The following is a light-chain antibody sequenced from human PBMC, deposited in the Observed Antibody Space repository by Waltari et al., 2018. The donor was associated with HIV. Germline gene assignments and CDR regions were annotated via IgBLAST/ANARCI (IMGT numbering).Light chain of an antibody. CDR3: AAWDDSLSVVYV. Sequence: QSVLTQPPSASWTPGQRVTISCSGISSNLGSKYVHWYQQLPGTAPKLLIYRNNQRPSGVPDRFSGSKSGTSASLAISGLRSEDEADYYCAAWDDSLSVVYVFGTGTKVTVL. CDR2: RNN. CDR1: SSNLGSKY. V-gene: IGLV1-47*01. J-gene: IGLJ1*01.